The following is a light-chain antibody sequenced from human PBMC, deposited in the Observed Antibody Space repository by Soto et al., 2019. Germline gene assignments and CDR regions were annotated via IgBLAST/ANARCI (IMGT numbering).Light chain of an antibody. J-gene: IGKJ2*01. Sequence: EVVLTQSPVTLSLSPGERATLSCRASQSVSSSYLAWYQQEPGQAPRLLIYGASSRATGIPDRFSGSGSGTDFTLTISRLETEDFAVYYCQQYDTSIWAYTFGQGTKLEIK. CDR1: QSVSSSY. CDR2: GAS. CDR3: QQYDTSIWAYT. V-gene: IGKV3-20*01.